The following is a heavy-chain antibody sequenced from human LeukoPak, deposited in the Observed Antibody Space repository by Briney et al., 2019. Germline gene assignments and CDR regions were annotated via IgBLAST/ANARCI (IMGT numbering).Heavy chain of an antibody. Sequence: PGGSLRLSCAASGFIVSSNYMTWVRQAPGKGLEWVSVIYSGGSTYYADSMKGRFTISRDNSKNTLYLQMNSLRAEDTAVYYCAKDRRGGSYSPFGEWGQGTLVTVSS. J-gene: IGHJ4*02. CDR3: AKDRRGGSYSPFGE. CDR2: IYSGGST. CDR1: GFIVSSNY. V-gene: IGHV3-53*01. D-gene: IGHD1-26*01.